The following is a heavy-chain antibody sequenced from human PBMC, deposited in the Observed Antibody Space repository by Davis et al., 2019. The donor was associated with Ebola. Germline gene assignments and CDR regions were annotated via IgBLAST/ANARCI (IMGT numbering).Heavy chain of an antibody. J-gene: IGHJ6*02. CDR2: INPSGGST. CDR3: ARGKGRITIFGVVTPRYYYYGMDV. D-gene: IGHD3-3*01. CDR1: GYTFTSYY. V-gene: IGHV1-46*01. Sequence: ASVKVSCKASGYTFTSYYMHWVRQAPGQGLEWMGIINPSGGSTSYAQKFQGRVTMTRDTSTSTVYMELSSLRSEDTAVYYCARGKGRITIFGVVTPRYYYYGMDVWGQGTTVTVSS.